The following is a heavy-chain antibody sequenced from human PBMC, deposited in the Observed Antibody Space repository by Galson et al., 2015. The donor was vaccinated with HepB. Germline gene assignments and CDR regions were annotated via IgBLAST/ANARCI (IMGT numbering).Heavy chain of an antibody. CDR2: IWYDGSNK. D-gene: IGHD3-16*01. J-gene: IGHJ4*02. CDR3: ARESAYYDSDGPQDY. CDR1: GFTFSRYG. V-gene: IGHV3-33*01. Sequence: SLRLSCAASGFTFSRYGMHWVRQAPGKGLEWVAVIWYDGSNKYYADSVKGRFTISRDNSKNTLYLQMNSLRAEDTAVYYCARESAYYDSDGPQDYWGQGTPVTVSS.